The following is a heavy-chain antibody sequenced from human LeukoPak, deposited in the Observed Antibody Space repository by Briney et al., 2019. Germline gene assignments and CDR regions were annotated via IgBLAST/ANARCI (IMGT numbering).Heavy chain of an antibody. Sequence: PGGSLRLSCAASGFTFSLYAMSWVRQAPGKGLEWVSAISDSPIYADSVKGRFTISRDNSKNTLYLQMNSLRAEDTAVYYCAKAWWSTSSGGDSFGIWGQGTMVTVSS. V-gene: IGHV3-23*01. CDR1: GFTFSLYA. J-gene: IGHJ3*02. D-gene: IGHD6-6*01. CDR3: AKAWWSTSSGGDSFGI. CDR2: ISDSP.